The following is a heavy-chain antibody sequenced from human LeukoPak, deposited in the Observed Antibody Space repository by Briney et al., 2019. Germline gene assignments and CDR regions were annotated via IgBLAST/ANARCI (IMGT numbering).Heavy chain of an antibody. J-gene: IGHJ4*02. CDR3: AKSRGSGTGSYFDY. CDR2: ISASGGTT. V-gene: IGHV3-23*01. CDR1: GFTFSSHV. D-gene: IGHD2-15*01. Sequence: GGSLRLSCAASGFTFSSHVVSWVRQAPGKGLEWVSGISASGGTTYYADSVKGRFTISRDNSKSTLYLQMNSLRAEDTAVYYCAKSRGSGTGSYFDYWGQGTLVTVSS.